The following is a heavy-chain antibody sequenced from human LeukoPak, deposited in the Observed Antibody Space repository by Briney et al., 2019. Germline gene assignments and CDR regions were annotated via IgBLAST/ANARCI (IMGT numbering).Heavy chain of an antibody. J-gene: IGHJ4*02. Sequence: GESLKISCKGSGYNFSNYWIGWVRQMPGKGLEWMGIIYPGDSDTRYSPSFQGQVTISADKSISTAYLQWSSLKASDTAMYYCARHDYVWGSYRPFDYWGQGTLVTVSS. CDR1: GYNFSNYW. D-gene: IGHD3-16*02. V-gene: IGHV5-51*01. CDR3: ARHDYVWGSYRPFDY. CDR2: IYPGDSDT.